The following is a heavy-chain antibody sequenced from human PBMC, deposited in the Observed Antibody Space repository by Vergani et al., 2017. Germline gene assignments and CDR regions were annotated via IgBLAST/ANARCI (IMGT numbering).Heavy chain of an antibody. D-gene: IGHD5-12*01. CDR1: GFTFNHYA. CDR3: AKANPRNRGYDYLYYYHAMDV. CDR2: IIGSGGST. Sequence: EVQLLESGGDLVQPGGSLRLSCAASGFTFNHYAMNWVRQAPGKGLEWVSGIIGSGGSTYSEGSVKGGFTISRDSSKNTLYLQMNSLSAGDTAVYSCAKANPRNRGYDYLYYYHAMDVWGQGTTVTVSS. J-gene: IGHJ6*02. V-gene: IGHV3-23*01.